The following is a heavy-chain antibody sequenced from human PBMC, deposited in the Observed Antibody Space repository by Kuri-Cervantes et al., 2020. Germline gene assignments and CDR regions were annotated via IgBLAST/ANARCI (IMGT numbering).Heavy chain of an antibody. V-gene: IGHV3-30*14. D-gene: IGHD3/OR15-3a*01. J-gene: IGHJ4*02. Sequence: GGSLRLSCAASGFTFSSYAMHWVRQAPGKGLEWVAVIPYDGSNKYYADSVKGRFTISRDNSKNTLNLQMNSLRAEDTAVYYCASGLPIDYWGQGTLVTVSS. CDR3: ASGLPIDY. CDR2: IPYDGSNK. CDR1: GFTFSSYA.